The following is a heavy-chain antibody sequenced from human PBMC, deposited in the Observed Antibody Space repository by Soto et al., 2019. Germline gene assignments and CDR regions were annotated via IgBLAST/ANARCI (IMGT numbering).Heavy chain of an antibody. CDR2: VYYSGST. CDR3: ARGRAAAGPRGHHWFDP. D-gene: IGHD6-13*01. CDR1: GGSISGSSYY. V-gene: IGHV4-39*01. Sequence: SETLSLTCTVSGGSISGSSYYWGWIRQPPGTGLEWIGSVYYSGSTYYNPSLKTRVTISVDTSNNQFSLRLTSVTAADTAVYYCARGRAAAGPRGHHWFDPWGQGTLVTVSS. J-gene: IGHJ5*02.